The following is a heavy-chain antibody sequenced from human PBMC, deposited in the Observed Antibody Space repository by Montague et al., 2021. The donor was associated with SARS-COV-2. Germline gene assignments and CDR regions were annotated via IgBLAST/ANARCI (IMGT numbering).Heavy chain of an antibody. D-gene: IGHD3-16*01. CDR1: AGSFSDYY. Sequence: SEILSLTCAVYAGSFSDYYWSWIRQSPGKGLEWLGEINQNGSTNYNPSLKSRLIISVDTSKKQFSLNLTSVTAADTAVYYCARGPMYEVIGGVMVTLYYYEMAVWGQGTTVTVSS. CDR2: INQNGST. V-gene: IGHV4-34*01. CDR3: ARGPMYEVIGGVMVTLYYYEMAV. J-gene: IGHJ6*02.